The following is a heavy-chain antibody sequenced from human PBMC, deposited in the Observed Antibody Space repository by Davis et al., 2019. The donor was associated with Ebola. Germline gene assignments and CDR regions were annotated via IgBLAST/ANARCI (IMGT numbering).Heavy chain of an antibody. CDR2: IIPIFGTA. V-gene: IGHV1-69*06. CDR3: ANVAAVSQRDYYGMDV. Sequence: SVKVPCKASGGTFSSYAISWVRQAPGQGLEWMGGIIPIFGTANYAQKFQGRVTITADKSTSTAYMELSSLRSEDTAVYYCANVAAVSQRDYYGMDVWGQGTTVTVSS. D-gene: IGHD6-13*01. J-gene: IGHJ6*02. CDR1: GGTFSSYA.